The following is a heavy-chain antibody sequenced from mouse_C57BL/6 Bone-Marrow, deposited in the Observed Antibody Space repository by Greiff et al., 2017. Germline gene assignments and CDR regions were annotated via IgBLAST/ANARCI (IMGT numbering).Heavy chain of an antibody. V-gene: IGHV1-15*01. J-gene: IGHJ2*01. Sequence: VQLQESGAELVRPGASVTLSCKASGYTFTDYEMHWVKQTPVHGLEWIGAIDPETGGTAYNQKFKGKAILTADKSSSTAYMELRSLTSEDSAVYYCTSGYGSSPYYFDYWGQGTTLTVSS. CDR2: IDPETGGT. D-gene: IGHD1-1*01. CDR1: GYTFTDYE. CDR3: TSGYGSSPYYFDY.